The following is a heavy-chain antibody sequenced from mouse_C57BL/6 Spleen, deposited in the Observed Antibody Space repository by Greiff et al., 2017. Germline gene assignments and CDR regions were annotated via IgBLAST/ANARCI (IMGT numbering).Heavy chain of an antibody. V-gene: IGHV1-9*01. Sequence: VQRVESGAELMKPGASVKLSCKATGYTFTGYWIEWVKQRPGHGLEWIGEILPGSGSTNYNEKFKGKATFTADTSSNTAYMQLRSLTTEDSAIYYCAREKAYYSNYLGPWGQGTTLTVST. CDR1: GYTFTGYW. D-gene: IGHD2-5*01. CDR3: AREKAYYSNYLGP. CDR2: ILPGSGST. J-gene: IGHJ2*01.